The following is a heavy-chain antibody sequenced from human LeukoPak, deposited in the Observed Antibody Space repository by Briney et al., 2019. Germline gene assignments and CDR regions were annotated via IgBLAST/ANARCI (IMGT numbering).Heavy chain of an antibody. Sequence: PSETLSLTCTASGGSISSSSYYWGWIRQPPGKGLEWIGSIYYSGSTYYNPSLKSRVTISVDTSKNQFSLKLSSVTAADTAVYYCARLESSGWYHYFDYWGQGTLVTVSS. CDR2: IYYSGST. V-gene: IGHV4-39*01. J-gene: IGHJ4*02. CDR1: GGSISSSSYY. D-gene: IGHD6-19*01. CDR3: ARLESSGWYHYFDY.